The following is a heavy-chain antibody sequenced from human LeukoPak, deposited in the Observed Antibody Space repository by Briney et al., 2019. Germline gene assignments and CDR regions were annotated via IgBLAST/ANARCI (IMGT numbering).Heavy chain of an antibody. CDR3: ARKWYYYDSSGYDD. J-gene: IGHJ4*02. Sequence: SETLSLTCAVYGGSFSGYYWSWIRQPPGKGLEWIGEINHSGSTSYNPSLKSRVAISVDTSKNQFSLKLSSVTAADTAVYYCARKWYYYDSSGYDDWGQGTLVTVSS. CDR2: INHSGST. CDR1: GGSFSGYY. D-gene: IGHD3-22*01. V-gene: IGHV4-34*01.